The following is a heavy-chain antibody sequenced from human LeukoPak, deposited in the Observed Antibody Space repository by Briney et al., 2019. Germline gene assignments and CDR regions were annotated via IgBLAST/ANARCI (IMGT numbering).Heavy chain of an antibody. J-gene: IGHJ4*02. CDR1: GVSVSSSSFY. CDR3: ARINYGDF. Sequence: SETLSLTCTVSGVSVSSSSFYWGWIRQPPGKGLEWIGSIYYSGDTYYNPSLKSRVTISVDTSKNQFSLKLTSVTAADTALYYCARINYGDFWGQGTLVTVSS. CDR2: IYYSGDT. V-gene: IGHV4-39*07.